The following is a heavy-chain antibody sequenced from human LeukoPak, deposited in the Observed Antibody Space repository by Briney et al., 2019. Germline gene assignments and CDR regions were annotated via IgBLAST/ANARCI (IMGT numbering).Heavy chain of an antibody. V-gene: IGHV4-34*01. D-gene: IGHD2-2*01. CDR1: GGSFSNYY. Sequence: SETLSLTCGVSGGSFSNYYWSWIRQPPGKGLEWIGEINRSGSTNYNPSLKSRVTISVDTSKNQFSLKLSSFTAADTAVYYCARGQYHLLYWYFDLWGRGTRVTFSS. CDR2: INRSGST. CDR3: ARGQYHLLYWYFDL. J-gene: IGHJ2*01.